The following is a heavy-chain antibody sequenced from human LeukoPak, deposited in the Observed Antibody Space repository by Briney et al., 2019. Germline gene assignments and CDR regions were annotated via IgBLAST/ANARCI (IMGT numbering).Heavy chain of an antibody. CDR2: IDVTTGGS. D-gene: IGHD2-2*01. CDR3: AKVNYYQPYF. J-gene: IGHJ4*02. Sequence: SGGSLRLSCAASGFTFSSYEMNWVRQAPGKGLEWVSTIDVTTGGSYYADSVKGRFTISRGTFQNTLYLQLNSLRVDDTAVYYCAKVNYYQPYFWGQGTLVTVSS. CDR1: GFTFSSYE. V-gene: IGHV3-23*01.